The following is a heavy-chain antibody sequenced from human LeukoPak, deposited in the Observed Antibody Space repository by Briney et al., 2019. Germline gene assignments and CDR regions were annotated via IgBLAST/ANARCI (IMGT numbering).Heavy chain of an antibody. V-gene: IGHV3-64*01. CDR2: ISYNGSQT. CDR1: GFTFSIYA. J-gene: IGHJ4*02. CDR3: VRDRGGSGWYYFDY. D-gene: IGHD6-19*01. Sequence: GGSLRLSCAASGFTFSIYAMHWVRQGPGKGLEHVSGISYNGSQTYYGNSVKDRFTISRDNVKNTVYLQMASLRVDDMAVYYCVRDRGGSGWYYFDYWGQGILVTVSS.